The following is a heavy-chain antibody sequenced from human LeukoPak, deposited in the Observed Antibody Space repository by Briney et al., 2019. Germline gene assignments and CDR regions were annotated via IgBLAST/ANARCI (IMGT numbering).Heavy chain of an antibody. D-gene: IGHD1-26*01. V-gene: IGHV1-8*01. CDR2: MNPNSGNT. Sequence: ASVKVSCKASGYTFTSYDINWVRQAPGQGLEWMGWMNPNSGNTGYAQKFQGRVTMTRNTSISTAYMELSSLRSEDTAVYYCARGRWWELFYYFDYWGQGTLVTVSS. CDR3: ARGRWWELFYYFDY. CDR1: GYTFTSYD. J-gene: IGHJ4*02.